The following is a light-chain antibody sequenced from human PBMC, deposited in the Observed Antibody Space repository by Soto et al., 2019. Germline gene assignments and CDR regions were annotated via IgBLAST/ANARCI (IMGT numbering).Light chain of an antibody. V-gene: IGKV1-5*03. CDR2: KAS. CDR1: QRISSW. Sequence: DIQMTQSPSTLSASVGDRVTITCRASQRISSWLAWYQQKPGKAPKLMIYKASSLESGVPSRCSGSGSGTEFTLTISSLKPDDFATYDCQQYNSYRTFGQGTKVEIK. CDR3: QQYNSYRT. J-gene: IGKJ1*01.